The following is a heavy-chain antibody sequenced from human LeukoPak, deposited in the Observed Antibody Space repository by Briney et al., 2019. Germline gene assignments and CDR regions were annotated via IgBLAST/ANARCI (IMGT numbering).Heavy chain of an antibody. D-gene: IGHD3-3*02. CDR3: ARDEFSSFDY. J-gene: IGHJ4*02. Sequence: GGSLRLSCVASGFTFNKYSMNWVRQAPGKGLQWLSYISGTSRTIYYADSVKGRFTISRDNSKNTLYLQMNSLRAEDTAVYYCARDEFSSFDYWGQGTLVTVSS. V-gene: IGHV3-48*01. CDR1: GFTFNKYS. CDR2: ISGTSRTI.